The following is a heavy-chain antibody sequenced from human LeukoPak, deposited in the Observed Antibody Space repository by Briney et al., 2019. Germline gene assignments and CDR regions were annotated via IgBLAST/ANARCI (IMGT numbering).Heavy chain of an antibody. CDR1: GFTFSGSA. CDR3: IRYSSSSGGAY. Sequence: GGSLRLSCAASGFTFSGSAMHWVRQASGKGLEWVGRIRSKANSYATAYAASVKGRFTISRDDSKNTAYLQMNSLKTEDTAVYYCIRYSSSSGGAYWGQGTLVTVSS. D-gene: IGHD6-6*01. V-gene: IGHV3-73*01. J-gene: IGHJ4*02. CDR2: IRSKANSYAT.